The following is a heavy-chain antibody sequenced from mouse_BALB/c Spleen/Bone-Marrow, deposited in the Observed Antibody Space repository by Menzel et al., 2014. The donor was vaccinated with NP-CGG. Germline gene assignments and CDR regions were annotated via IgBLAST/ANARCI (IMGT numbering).Heavy chain of an antibody. CDR2: INPHSSTI. CDR3: ARQGYLGRSDY. CDR1: GFDFSRYW. J-gene: IGHJ2*01. V-gene: IGHV4-1*02. D-gene: IGHD1-1*01. Sequence: EVKLVESGGGLVQPGGSLKLSCAASGFDFSRYWMSWVRQAPGKGLERIGEINPHSSTINYTPSLKDKFIISRDNAKNTLYLQMSKVRSEDTALYYCARQGYLGRSDYWGQGTTLTVSS.